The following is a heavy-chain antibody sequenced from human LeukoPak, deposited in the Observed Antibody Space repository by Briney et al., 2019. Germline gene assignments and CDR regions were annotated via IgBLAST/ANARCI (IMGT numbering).Heavy chain of an antibody. CDR2: INPSGGST. Sequence: GASVKVSCKASGYSFTSYGISWVRQAPGQGLEWMGIINPSGGSTSYAQKFQGRVTMTRDTSTSTVYMELSSLRSEDTAVYYCARIGVEHWSAWGQGTLVTVSS. CDR3: ARIGVEHWSA. J-gene: IGHJ1*01. V-gene: IGHV1-46*01. D-gene: IGHD2-8*02. CDR1: GYSFTSYG.